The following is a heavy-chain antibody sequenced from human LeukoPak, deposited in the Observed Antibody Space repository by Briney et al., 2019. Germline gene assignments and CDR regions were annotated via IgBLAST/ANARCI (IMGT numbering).Heavy chain of an antibody. D-gene: IGHD6-19*01. CDR2: ISGTSNTI. V-gene: IGHV3-48*01. CDR3: ATRALAVADNGAFDY. Sequence: GGSLRLSCVGSGFTFSSYSMNWVRQAPGKGLEWVSYISGTSNTIYYADSVKGRFTVSRDNAKNTLYLQMNSLRAEDTAVYYCATRALAVADNGAFDYWGQGTLVTVSS. J-gene: IGHJ4*02. CDR1: GFTFSSYS.